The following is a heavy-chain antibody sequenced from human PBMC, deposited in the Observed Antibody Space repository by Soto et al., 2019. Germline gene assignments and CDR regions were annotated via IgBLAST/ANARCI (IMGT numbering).Heavy chain of an antibody. J-gene: IGHJ5*02. V-gene: IGHV3-30*18. CDR1: GFTFSNYG. CDR2: ISSDGNNK. D-gene: IGHD1-26*01. Sequence: VQLVESGGGLVQPGRSLRLSCAASGFTFSNYGMHWVRQAPGKGLEWVTVISSDGNNKYYADSVRGRFTISRDNSKNTLFLQMNSLRAEDTAMYYCAKDRPVKARSGSLSSWGQGTLVTVSS. CDR3: AKDRPVKARSGSLSS.